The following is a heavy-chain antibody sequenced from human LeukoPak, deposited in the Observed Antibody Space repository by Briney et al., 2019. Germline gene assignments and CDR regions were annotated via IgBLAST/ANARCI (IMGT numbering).Heavy chain of an antibody. CDR2: ISKNGDST. J-gene: IGHJ1*01. V-gene: IGHV3-64*01. CDR1: GFTFSSYA. D-gene: IGHD4-17*01. CDR3: ARMDYSDQFFQH. Sequence: GGSLRLSCAASGFTFSSYAMHWIRQAPGKGLEYVSAISKNGDSTFHAISVKGRFTISRDNSKNTLYLQMGSLRPEDMAVYYCARMDYSDQFFQHWGQGSLVTVSS.